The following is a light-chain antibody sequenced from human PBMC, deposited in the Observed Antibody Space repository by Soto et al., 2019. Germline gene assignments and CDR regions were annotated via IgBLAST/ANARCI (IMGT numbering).Light chain of an antibody. Sequence: LLHNNGYNYLDWYMQKPGQSPQLPIYLGSNRDAGGPDRFSDSRSGTDFTLKISSVEAADVGVYYCMQALRSLTFRQGTRLEIK. CDR1: LLHNNGYNY. V-gene: IGKV2-28*01. J-gene: IGKJ5*01. CDR2: LGS. CDR3: MQALRSLT.